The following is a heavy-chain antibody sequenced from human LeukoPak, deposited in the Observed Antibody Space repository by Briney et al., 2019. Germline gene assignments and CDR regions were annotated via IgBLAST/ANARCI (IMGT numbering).Heavy chain of an antibody. CDR3: AKDRPYSSPFDY. Sequence: GGSLRLSCAASGFTFSSYSMNWVRQAPGKGLEWVSSISSSSSYIYYADSVKGRFTISRDNAKNSLYLQMNSLRAEDTAVYYCAKDRPYSSPFDYWGQGTLVTVSS. V-gene: IGHV3-21*03. J-gene: IGHJ4*02. CDR1: GFTFSSYS. CDR2: ISSSSSYI. D-gene: IGHD6-13*01.